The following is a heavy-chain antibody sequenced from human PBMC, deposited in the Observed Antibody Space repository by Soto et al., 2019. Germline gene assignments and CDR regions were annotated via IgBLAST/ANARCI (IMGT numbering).Heavy chain of an antibody. V-gene: IGHV5-10-1*01. CDR3: ARHIAAAGLIDY. J-gene: IGHJ4*02. Sequence: PGESLKISCKGSGYSFTSYWTSWVRQMPGKGLEWMGRIDPSDSYTNYSPSFQGHVTISADKSISTAYLQWSSLKASDTAMYYCARHIAAAGLIDYWGQGTLVTVSS. D-gene: IGHD6-13*01. CDR1: GYSFTSYW. CDR2: IDPSDSYT.